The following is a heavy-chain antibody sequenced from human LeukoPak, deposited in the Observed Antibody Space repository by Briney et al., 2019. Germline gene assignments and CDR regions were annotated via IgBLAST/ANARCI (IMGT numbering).Heavy chain of an antibody. J-gene: IGHJ6*02. Sequence: ASVKVSCKASGYTFSSYGINWVRLAPGRGPEWMASINPQKRDTHYAQNFQGRVTATAGTSTNTAHMELRSLRSDDTAIYYCARRKYGADYNGMDVWGQGTTVTVSS. CDR2: INPQKRDT. CDR1: GYTFSSYG. V-gene: IGHV1-18*01. D-gene: IGHD4/OR15-4a*01. CDR3: ARRKYGADYNGMDV.